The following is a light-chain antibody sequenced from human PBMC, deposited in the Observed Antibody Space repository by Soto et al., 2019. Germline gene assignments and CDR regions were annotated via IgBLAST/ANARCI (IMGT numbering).Light chain of an antibody. CDR1: QSVSRT. CDR3: QQRYNWPQT. V-gene: IGKV3-11*01. Sequence: EVVLTQSPATLSLSPGVRASLSCRNSQSVSRTLAWYQQKSGQAPRLLIYDASNRATGIPTRFSGSGSGTDFTLTIISLEPEDFAVYYCQQRYNWPQTFGQGTKVEIK. CDR2: DAS. J-gene: IGKJ1*01.